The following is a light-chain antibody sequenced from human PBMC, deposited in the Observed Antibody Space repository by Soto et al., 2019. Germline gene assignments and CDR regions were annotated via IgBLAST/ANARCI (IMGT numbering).Light chain of an antibody. CDR1: QSVSRD. Sequence: EIVLTQSPGTLSLSPGERATLSCRASQSVSRDLGWYQQKPGQAPRLLIYDASKRATGIPARFSGSGSGTDFTLTISSLEPEDFAVYYCQQRSDWSITFGQGTRLEIK. CDR3: QQRSDWSIT. V-gene: IGKV3-11*01. CDR2: DAS. J-gene: IGKJ5*01.